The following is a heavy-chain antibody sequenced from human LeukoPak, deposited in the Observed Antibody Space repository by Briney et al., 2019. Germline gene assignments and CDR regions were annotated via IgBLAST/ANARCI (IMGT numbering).Heavy chain of an antibody. CDR2: ITWDGGST. CDR1: GFTFDDYT. D-gene: IGHD3-10*01. V-gene: IGHV3-43*01. J-gene: IGHJ4*02. CDR3: AKDMRFYGSGSFADY. Sequence: GGSLRLSCAASGFTFDDYTMHWVRQAPGKGLEWVSLITWDGGSTYYADSVKGRFTISRDNSKNSLYVQMNSLRTEDTALYYCAKDMRFYGSGSFADYWGQGTLVTVSS.